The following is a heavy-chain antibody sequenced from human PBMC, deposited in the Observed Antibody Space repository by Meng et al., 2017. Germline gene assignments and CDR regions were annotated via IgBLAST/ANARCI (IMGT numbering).Heavy chain of an antibody. CDR1: GGTFSSYA. J-gene: IGHJ4*02. V-gene: IGHV1-69*01. CDR2: IIPIFGTA. D-gene: IGHD3-10*01. CDR3: ARQMVRGVILFDY. Sequence: LGQSGAEVKKPWSSVKVSCKASGGTFSSYAISWVRQAPGQGLEWMGGIIPIFGTANYAQKFQGRVTITADESTSTAYMELSSLRSEDTAVYYCARQMVRGVILFDYWGQGTLVTVSS.